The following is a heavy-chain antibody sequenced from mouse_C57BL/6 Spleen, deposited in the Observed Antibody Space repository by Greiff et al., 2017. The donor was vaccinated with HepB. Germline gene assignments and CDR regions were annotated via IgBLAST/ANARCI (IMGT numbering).Heavy chain of an antibody. D-gene: IGHD2-4*01. V-gene: IGHV1-78*01. CDR3: ARGMITTSHYYAMDY. Sequence: QVQLQQSDAELVKPGASVKISCKVSGYTFTDHTIHWMKQRPEQGLEWIGYIYPRDGSTKYNEKFNGKATLTADKSSSTAYMQLNSLTSDDSAVYFCARGMITTSHYYAMDYWGQGTSVTVSS. J-gene: IGHJ4*01. CDR2: IYPRDGST. CDR1: GYTFTDHT.